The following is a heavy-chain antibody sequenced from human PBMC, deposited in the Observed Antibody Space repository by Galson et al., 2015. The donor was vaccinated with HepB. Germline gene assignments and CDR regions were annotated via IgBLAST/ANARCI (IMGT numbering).Heavy chain of an antibody. CDR3: ARDNPPDYYDSSGPDAFDI. J-gene: IGHJ3*02. D-gene: IGHD3-22*01. V-gene: IGHV3-48*04. Sequence: SLRLSCAASGFTFSSYSMNWVRQAPGKGLEWVSYISSSSSTIYYADSVKGRFTISRDNAKNSLYLQMNSLRAEDTAVYYCARDNPPDYYDSSGPDAFDIWGQGTMVTVSS. CDR1: GFTFSSYS. CDR2: ISSSSSTI.